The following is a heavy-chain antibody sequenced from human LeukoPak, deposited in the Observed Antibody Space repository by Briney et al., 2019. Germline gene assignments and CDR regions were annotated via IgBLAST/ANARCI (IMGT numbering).Heavy chain of an antibody. Sequence: SETLSLTCTVSGGSISSSSYYWGWIRQPPGKGLEWIGSIYYSGSTYYNPSLKSRVTISVDTSKNQFSLKLSSVTAADTAVYYCARDPSYYDILTGYFYYFDYWGQGTLVTVSS. CDR3: ARDPSYYDILTGYFYYFDY. CDR2: IYYSGST. CDR1: GGSISSSSYY. J-gene: IGHJ4*02. V-gene: IGHV4-39*07. D-gene: IGHD3-9*01.